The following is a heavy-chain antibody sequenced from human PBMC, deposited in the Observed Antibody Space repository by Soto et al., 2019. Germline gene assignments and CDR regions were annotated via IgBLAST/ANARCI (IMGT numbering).Heavy chain of an antibody. CDR3: ARVLVALQWLVLSY. CDR1: GYTFTGYY. Sequence: ASVKVSCKASGYTFTGYYMHWVRQAPGQGLEWMGWINPNSGGTNYAQKFQGRVTMTRDTPISTAYMELSRLRSDDTAVYYCARVLVALQWLVLSYWGQGTLVTVSS. J-gene: IGHJ4*02. D-gene: IGHD6-19*01. V-gene: IGHV1-2*02. CDR2: INPNSGGT.